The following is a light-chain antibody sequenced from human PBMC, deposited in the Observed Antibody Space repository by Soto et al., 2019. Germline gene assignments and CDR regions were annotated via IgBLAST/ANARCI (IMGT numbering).Light chain of an antibody. V-gene: IGKV3-11*01. Sequence: PGERATLSCRASQSVSSYLGWYQQKPGQAPRLLIYDASNRATGIPARFGGSGSGTDFTLTISSLEPEDFAVYYCQQRISWPLTFGGGTKVEI. CDR1: QSVSSY. CDR2: DAS. CDR3: QQRISWPLT. J-gene: IGKJ4*01.